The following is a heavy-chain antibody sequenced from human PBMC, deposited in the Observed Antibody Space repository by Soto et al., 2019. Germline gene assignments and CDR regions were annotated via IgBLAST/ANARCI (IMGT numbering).Heavy chain of an antibody. D-gene: IGHD5-18*01. CDR1: GFTISPTA. V-gene: IGHV3-30*04. CDR2: ISYHGSTQ. CDR3: AREGIQLWSNTFDI. Sequence: GSLRLSCTASGFTISPTAMHWVRQAPGKGLEWVAVISYHGSTQYYTNSVKGRFTISRDNSENTLYLQMNSLRVEDTAVYYCAREGIQLWSNTFDIWGQGTMVTV. J-gene: IGHJ3*02.